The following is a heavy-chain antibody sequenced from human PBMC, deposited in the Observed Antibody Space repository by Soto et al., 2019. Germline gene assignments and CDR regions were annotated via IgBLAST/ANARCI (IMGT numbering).Heavy chain of an antibody. CDR1: GYTFTNYA. D-gene: IGHD3-22*01. Sequence: QVQLVQSGAEEKKPGASVKVSCKASGYTFTNYAMHWVRQAPGHRLEWMGWINAGNGNTKYSQKCQGRVTITRDASASTAYMELSSLRSEETAVYYCARSSGYYLIDDYWGQGTLGTVSS. V-gene: IGHV1-3*05. J-gene: IGHJ4*02. CDR2: INAGNGNT. CDR3: ARSSGYYLIDDY.